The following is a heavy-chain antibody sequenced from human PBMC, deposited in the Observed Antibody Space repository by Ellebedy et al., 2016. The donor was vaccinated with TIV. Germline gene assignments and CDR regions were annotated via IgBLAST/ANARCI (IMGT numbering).Heavy chain of an antibody. CDR1: GFIFSKSW. Sequence: GESLKISXAASGFIFSKSWMSWVRQAPGKGLEWVANINEDGSQKYYVDSVKGRFSISRDNTKSSLYLQMNSLRAEDTAVYYCAREYCSGGTCYLPGSWGQGTQVTVSS. CDR2: INEDGSQK. V-gene: IGHV3-7*01. D-gene: IGHD2-15*01. J-gene: IGHJ5*02. CDR3: AREYCSGGTCYLPGS.